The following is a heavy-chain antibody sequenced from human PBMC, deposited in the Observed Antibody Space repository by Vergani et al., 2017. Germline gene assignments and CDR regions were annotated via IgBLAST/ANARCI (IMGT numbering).Heavy chain of an antibody. D-gene: IGHD3-3*01. CDR1: GGSFSGYY. Sequence: QVQLQQWGAGLLKPSETLSLTCAVYGGSFSGYYWGWIRQPPGKGLEWIGSIYYSGSTYYNPSLKSRVTISVDTSKNQFSLKLSSVPAADTAVYYCARGYDFWSGYVKNYYYYGMDVWGQGTTVTVSS. CDR3: ARGYDFWSGYVKNYYYYGMDV. J-gene: IGHJ6*02. CDR2: IYYSGST. V-gene: IGHV4-34*01.